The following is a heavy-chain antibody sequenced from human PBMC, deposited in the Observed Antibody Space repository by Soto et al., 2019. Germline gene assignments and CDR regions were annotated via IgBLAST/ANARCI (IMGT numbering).Heavy chain of an antibody. V-gene: IGHV3-23*01. CDR3: AKDCGGRIVVVRTHRGPSDN. CDR1: RFPFGSYS. D-gene: IGHD3-22*01. J-gene: IGHJ3*02. CDR2: ISGGVGST. Sequence: GGSLSLSCAASRFPFGSYSMSWVRPAPGTGLEWVSAISGGVGSTSYADSVKGRFTISRDNSKNTLYRQMKSLRADGTAVYYCAKDCGGRIVVVRTHRGPSDNWGQGTMVTIS.